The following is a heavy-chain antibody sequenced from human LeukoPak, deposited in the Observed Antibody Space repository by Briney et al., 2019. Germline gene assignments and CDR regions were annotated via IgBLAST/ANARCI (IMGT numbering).Heavy chain of an antibody. Sequence: KPSETLSLTCTVSGGSISSYYWSWIRQPPGKGLEWNGYIYYSGSTNYNPSLKSRVTISVDTSKNQFSLKLSSVTAADTAVYYCARDRTVTQDYYYYGMDVWGQGTTVTVSS. CDR1: GGSISSYY. V-gene: IGHV4-59*01. CDR3: ARDRTVTQDYYYYGMDV. D-gene: IGHD4-17*01. CDR2: IYYSGST. J-gene: IGHJ6*02.